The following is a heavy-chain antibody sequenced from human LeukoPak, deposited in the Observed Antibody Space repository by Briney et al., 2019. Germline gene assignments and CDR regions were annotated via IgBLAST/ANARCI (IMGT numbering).Heavy chain of an antibody. CDR1: EYIFADYY. J-gene: IGHJ5*02. CDR3: ARVSTSGYRDWLDP. Sequence: ASVKVSCKTSEYIFADYYIHWVRQAPGQGLEWMGWIYPKSGGTNSAQKFQGRVTMTRDTSISTAYMELSRLRFDDTAVYYCARVSTSGYRDWLDPWGQGTLVTVSS. D-gene: IGHD3-9*01. V-gene: IGHV1-2*02. CDR2: IYPKSGGT.